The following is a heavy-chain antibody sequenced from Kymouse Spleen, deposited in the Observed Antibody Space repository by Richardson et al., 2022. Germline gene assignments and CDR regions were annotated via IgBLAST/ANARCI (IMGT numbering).Heavy chain of an antibody. CDR3: AKSWIQLWLPFDY. J-gene: IGHJ4*02. CDR2: ISYDGSNK. D-gene: IGHD5-18,IGHD5-18*01. Sequence: QVQLVESGGGVVQPGRSLRLSCAASGFTFSSYGMHWVRQAPGKGLEWVAVISYDGSNKYYADSVKGRFTISRDNSKNTLYLQMNSLRAEDTAVYYCAKSWIQLWLPFDYWGQGTLVTVSS. CDR1: GFTFSSYG. V-gene: IGHV3-30*18.